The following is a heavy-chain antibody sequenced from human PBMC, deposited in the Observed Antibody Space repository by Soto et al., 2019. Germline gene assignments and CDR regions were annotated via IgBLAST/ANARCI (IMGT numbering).Heavy chain of an antibody. CDR3: ARDSASKAAADYERPYYYYMDV. J-gene: IGHJ6*03. V-gene: IGHV3-33*01. CDR2: IWYDGSNK. D-gene: IGHD6-13*01. CDR1: GFTFSSYG. Sequence: QVQLVESGGGVVQPGRSLRLSCAASGFTFSSYGMHWVRQAPGKGLEWVAVIWYDGSNKYYADSVKGRFTISRDNSKNTLYLQMNSLRAEDMSVYYCARDSASKAAADYERPYYYYMDVWGKGTTVTVSS.